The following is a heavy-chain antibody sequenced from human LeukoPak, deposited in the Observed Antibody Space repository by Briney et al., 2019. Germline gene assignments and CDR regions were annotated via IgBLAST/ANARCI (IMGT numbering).Heavy chain of an antibody. CDR3: ARRIAAAAAPYYFDY. D-gene: IGHD6-13*01. J-gene: IGHJ4*02. V-gene: IGHV3-7*01. Sequence: GGSLRLSCTASGFTFSNFWMGWVRQAPGKGLEWVANIKQDETEKFYLGSVKGRFTISRDNAKNSLYLQMNSLRAEDTAVYYCARRIAAAAAPYYFDYWGQGTLVTVSS. CDR1: GFTFSNFW. CDR2: IKQDETEK.